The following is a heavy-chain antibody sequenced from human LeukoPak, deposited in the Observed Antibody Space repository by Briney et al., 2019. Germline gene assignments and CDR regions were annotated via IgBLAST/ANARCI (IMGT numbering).Heavy chain of an antibody. Sequence: ASVKVSCKASGYTFTSYYMHWVRQAPGQGLEWMGIINPSGGSTSYAQKFQGRVTMTRDTSTSTVYMELSSLRSEDTAVYYCARDGGIAVAGRTLAYGMDVWGKGNTVTVSS. CDR3: ARDGGIAVAGRTLAYGMDV. CDR1: GYTFTSYY. CDR2: INPSGGST. V-gene: IGHV1-46*01. J-gene: IGHJ6*04. D-gene: IGHD6-19*01.